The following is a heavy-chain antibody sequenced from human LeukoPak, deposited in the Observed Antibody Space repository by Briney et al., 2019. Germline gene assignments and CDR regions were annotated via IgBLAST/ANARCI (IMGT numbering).Heavy chain of an antibody. V-gene: IGHV3-23*01. CDR3: AREDSWKILWFGESPDYYYGMDV. CDR1: GFTFSSYA. D-gene: IGHD3-10*01. Sequence: GGSLRLSCAASGFTFSSYAMSWVRQAPGKGLEWVSGISGSGDNTYYADSVKGRFTISRDNSKNTLYVQVNSLGTEDTAVYYCAREDSWKILWFGESPDYYYGMDVWGQGTTVTVSS. CDR2: ISGSGDNT. J-gene: IGHJ6*02.